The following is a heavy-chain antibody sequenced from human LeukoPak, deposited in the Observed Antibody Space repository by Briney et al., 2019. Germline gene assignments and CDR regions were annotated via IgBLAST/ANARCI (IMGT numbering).Heavy chain of an antibody. CDR2: INPNSGGT. CDR1: GYTFTGYY. J-gene: IGHJ4*02. Sequence: SVTVSCKASGYTFTGYYMHWLRQAPGQGLEWMGWINPNSGGTNYAQKFQGRVTMTRDTSISTVYMELSRLRSDDTAVYYCARDLVVPAAGEKDYWGQGTLVTVSS. D-gene: IGHD2-2*01. CDR3: ARDLVVPAAGEKDY. V-gene: IGHV1-2*02.